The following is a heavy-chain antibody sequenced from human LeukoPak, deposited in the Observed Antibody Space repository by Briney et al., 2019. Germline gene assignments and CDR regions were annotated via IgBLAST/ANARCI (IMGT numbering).Heavy chain of an antibody. V-gene: IGHV3-74*01. CDR3: ARDLYFDH. CDR2: VKSDGSIT. Sequence: GGSLRLSCAASGFTFSSYWMHWVRQAPGEGLVWVSRVKSDGSITTYADSVKGRFTISRDNAKDTLYMQMDSLRAEDTAVYYCARDLYFDHWGQGTLVSVSS. J-gene: IGHJ4*02. CDR1: GFTFSSYW.